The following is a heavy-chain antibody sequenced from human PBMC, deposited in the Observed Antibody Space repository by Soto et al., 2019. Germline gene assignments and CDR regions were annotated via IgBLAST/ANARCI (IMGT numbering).Heavy chain of an antibody. D-gene: IGHD3-22*01. CDR2: IYYSGST. V-gene: IGHV4-61*01. CDR3: AADYYDSSGYYLSFDY. J-gene: IGHJ4*02. CDR1: GGSVSSGSYY. Sequence: LSLTCTVSGGSVSSGSYYWSWIRQPPGKGLEWIGYIYYSGSTNYNPSLKSRVTISVDTSKNQFSLKLSSVTAADTAVYYCAADYYDSSGYYLSFDYWGQGTLVTVSS.